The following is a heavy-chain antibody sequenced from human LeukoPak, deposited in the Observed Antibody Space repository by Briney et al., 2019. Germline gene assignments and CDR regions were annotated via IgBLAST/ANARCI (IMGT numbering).Heavy chain of an antibody. CDR2: IIPIFGTA. CDR3: ATQATYYYGSGSYFPY. CDR1: GGTFSSYA. V-gene: IGHV1-69*13. D-gene: IGHD3-10*01. Sequence: SVKVSCKASGGTFSSYAISWVRQAPGQGLEWMGGIIPIFGTANYAQKFQGRVTITADESTSTAYMELSSLRSEDTAVYYCATQATYYYGSGSYFPYWGQGTLVTVSS. J-gene: IGHJ4*02.